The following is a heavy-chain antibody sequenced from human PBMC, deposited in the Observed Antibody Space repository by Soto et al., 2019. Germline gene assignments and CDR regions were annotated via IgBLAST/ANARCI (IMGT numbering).Heavy chain of an antibody. CDR2: MNPGSGDT. V-gene: IGHV1-8*01. D-gene: IGHD5-18*01. CDR3: ARMASFGSLNWFDP. Sequence: AAVKVSCKASGYIFTNNDVSWVRQATGQGLEWMGWMNPGSGDTGYAQKFQGRVTMTRNISIATAYMELSSLRADDTAIYYCARMASFGSLNWFDPWGQGTLVTVSS. J-gene: IGHJ5*02. CDR1: GYIFTNND.